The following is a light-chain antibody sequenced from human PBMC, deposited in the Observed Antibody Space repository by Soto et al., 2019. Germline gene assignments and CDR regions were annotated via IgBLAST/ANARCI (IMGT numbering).Light chain of an antibody. CDR1: SSDIGGYKY. CDR2: EVS. CDR3: SSYGGSNNFYV. V-gene: IGLV2-8*01. Sequence: QSVLTQPPSASGSPGQSVTISCTGTSSDIGGYKYVSWYQQHPGRAPKLMIYEVSKRPSGVPDRFSGSKSGNTASLTVSGLQAEDEADYYCSSYGGSNNFYVFGTGTKVTLL. J-gene: IGLJ1*01.